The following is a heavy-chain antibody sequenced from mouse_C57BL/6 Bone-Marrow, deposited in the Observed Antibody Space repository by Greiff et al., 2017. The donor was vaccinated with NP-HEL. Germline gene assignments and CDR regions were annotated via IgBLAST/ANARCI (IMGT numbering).Heavy chain of an antibody. CDR3: ARGRRFAY. Sequence: EVMLVESGGGLVKPGGSLKLSCAASGFTFSSYAMSWVRQTPEKRLEWVATISDGGSYTYYPDNVKGRFTFSRDNAKNNLYLQMSHLKSEDTAMYYCARGRRFAYWGQGTLVTVSA. J-gene: IGHJ3*01. V-gene: IGHV5-4*03. CDR1: GFTFSSYA. CDR2: ISDGGSYT.